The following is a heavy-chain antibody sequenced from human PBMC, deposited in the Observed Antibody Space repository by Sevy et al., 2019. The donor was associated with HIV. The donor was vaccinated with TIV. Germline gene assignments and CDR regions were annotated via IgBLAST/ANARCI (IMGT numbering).Heavy chain of an antibody. D-gene: IGHD2-8*01. V-gene: IGHV3-23*01. CDR1: GFDFSIYS. Sequence: GGSLRLSCAASGFDFSIYSMSWVRQAPGKGLEWVSTLSFGCGKINYADSVKGRFTISRHNSKSSVYLQMNNMRVEDTAVYYCAREGCTKPHDYWGQGTLVTVSS. CDR2: LSFGCGKI. CDR3: AREGCTKPHDY. J-gene: IGHJ4*02.